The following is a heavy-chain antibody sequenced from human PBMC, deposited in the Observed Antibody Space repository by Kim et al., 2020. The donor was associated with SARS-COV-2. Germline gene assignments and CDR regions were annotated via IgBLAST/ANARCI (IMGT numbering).Heavy chain of an antibody. J-gene: IGHJ2*01. D-gene: IGHD3-3*01. CDR3: ARGGYDFWSGYYIAYFDL. CDR2: IYYSGST. CDR1: GGSISSYY. Sequence: SETLSLTCTVSGGSISSYYWSWIRQPPGKGLEWIGYIYYSGSTNYNPSLKSRVTISVDTSKNQFSLKLSSVTAADTAVYYCARGGYDFWSGYYIAYFDLWGRGTLVTVSS. V-gene: IGHV4-59*01.